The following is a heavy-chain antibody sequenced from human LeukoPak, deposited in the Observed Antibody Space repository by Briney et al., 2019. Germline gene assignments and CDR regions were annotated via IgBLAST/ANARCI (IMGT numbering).Heavy chain of an antibody. V-gene: IGHV3-7*03. J-gene: IGHJ3*02. CDR2: IKQDGSEK. Sequence: GGSLRLSCAASGFTFSTYWMSWVRQAPGKGLEWVANIKQDGSEKYYVDSVKGRFTISRDNAKNSLYLQMNSLRAEDTAVYYCARIRDDYGAPLYAFDIRGQGTMVTVSS. CDR3: ARIRDDYGAPLYAFDI. CDR1: GFTFSTYW. D-gene: IGHD4-17*01.